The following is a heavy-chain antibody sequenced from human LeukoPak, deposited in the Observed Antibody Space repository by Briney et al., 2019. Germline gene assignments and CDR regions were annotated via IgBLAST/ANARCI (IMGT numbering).Heavy chain of an antibody. V-gene: IGHV4-39*01. CDR2: IYYSGST. CDR1: GGSISSYY. CDR3: ARQALGGYDFWSGYPNWFDP. J-gene: IGHJ5*02. Sequence: SETLSLTCTVSGGSISSYYWSWIRQPPGKGLEWIGSIYYSGSTYYNPSLKSRVTISVDTSKNQFSLKLSSVTAADTAVYYCARQALGGYDFWSGYPNWFDPWGQGTLVTVSS. D-gene: IGHD3-3*01.